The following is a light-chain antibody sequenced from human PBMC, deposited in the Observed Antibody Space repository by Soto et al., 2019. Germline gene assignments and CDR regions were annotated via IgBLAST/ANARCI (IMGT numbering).Light chain of an antibody. V-gene: IGKV3-15*01. CDR3: QQYNNWPLT. Sequence: EIVMTQSPVTLSVSPGEGVTLSCRASQSVYSNLDWYQQKPAQAPRLLIYDASARATDIPARFSGSGSGTDFTLTVIRLQSEDFAFYYCQQYNNWPLTFGGGTKVEIK. J-gene: IGKJ4*01. CDR2: DAS. CDR1: QSVYSN.